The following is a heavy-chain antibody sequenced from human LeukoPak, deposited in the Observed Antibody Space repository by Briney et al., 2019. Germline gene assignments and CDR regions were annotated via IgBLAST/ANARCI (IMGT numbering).Heavy chain of an antibody. CDR3: ARGVRSGAFDI. Sequence: GGSLRLSCAASGFTFSSYEMNWVRQAPGKGLEWVSYISSSGSTIYYADSVKGRFTISRDNAKNSLYLQMNSLRAEDTAVYYCARGVRSGAFDIWGQGTMVTVSS. J-gene: IGHJ3*02. D-gene: IGHD3-10*01. CDR1: GFTFSSYE. CDR2: ISSSGSTI. V-gene: IGHV3-48*03.